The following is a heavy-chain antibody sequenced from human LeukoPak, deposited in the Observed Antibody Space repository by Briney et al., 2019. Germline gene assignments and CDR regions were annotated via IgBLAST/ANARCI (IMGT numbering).Heavy chain of an antibody. CDR2: MNPNSGNT. J-gene: IGHJ6*02. CDR3: ARVWRSGFYYYYGMDV. V-gene: IGHV1-8*02. D-gene: IGHD3-10*01. Sequence: ASVKVSCKASGYTFTSYGISWVRQAPGQGLEWMGWMNPNSGNTGYAQKFQGRVTMTRNTSISTAYMELSSLRSEDTAVYYCARVWRSGFYYYYGMDVWGQGTTVTVSS. CDR1: GYTFTSYG.